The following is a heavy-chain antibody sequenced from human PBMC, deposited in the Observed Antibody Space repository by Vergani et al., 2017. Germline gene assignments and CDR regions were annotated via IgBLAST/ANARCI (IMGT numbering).Heavy chain of an antibody. D-gene: IGHD3-22*01. CDR3: ARDKHYYDSSGYYYAFDI. V-gene: IGHV4-30-4*08. CDR2: IYYSGST. Sequence: QVQLQQWGAGLLKPSETLSLTCTVSGGSVSSGDYYWSWIRQPPGKGLEWIGYIYYSGSTYYNPSLKSRLTISVDTSKNQFSLKLSSVTAADTAVYYCARDKHYYDSSGYYYAFDIWGQGTMVTVSS. J-gene: IGHJ3*02. CDR1: GGSVSSGDYY.